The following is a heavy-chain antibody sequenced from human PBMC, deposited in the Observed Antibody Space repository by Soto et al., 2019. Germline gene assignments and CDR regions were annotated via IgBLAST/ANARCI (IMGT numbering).Heavy chain of an antibody. V-gene: IGHV1-18*04. Sequence: ASVKVSCKTSGYTFTNHGINWVRQAPGQGLEWMGWINPYNDNTTYAQKLQGRVTMTTDTSTSTAYMDLRSLTSDDTAVYYCARDRVAGIWGDAFDIWGQGTMVTISS. J-gene: IGHJ3*02. CDR2: INPYNDNT. CDR3: ARDRVAGIWGDAFDI. CDR1: GYTFTNHG. D-gene: IGHD3-16*01.